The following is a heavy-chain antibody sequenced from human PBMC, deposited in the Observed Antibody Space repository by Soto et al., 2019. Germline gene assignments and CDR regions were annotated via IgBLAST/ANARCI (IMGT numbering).Heavy chain of an antibody. V-gene: IGHV3-53*01. CDR1: GFTVSSYY. CDR3: ARGSAWLQLRYFDY. Sequence: GGSLRLSCAASGFTVSSYYTSWVRQAPGKGLEWVSVMYIGGSTNYADSVKGRFTISRDNSKNTVDLQMNSLRAADTAVYYCARGSAWLQLRYFDYWGQGTLVTVSS. CDR2: MYIGGST. D-gene: IGHD5-12*01. J-gene: IGHJ4*02.